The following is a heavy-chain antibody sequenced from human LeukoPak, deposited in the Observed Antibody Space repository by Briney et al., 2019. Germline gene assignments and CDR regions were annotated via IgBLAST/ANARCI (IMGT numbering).Heavy chain of an antibody. J-gene: IGHJ6*03. CDR2: ISSDGGDK. D-gene: IGHD3-9*01. CDR3: AREGHYDILTGYSPVEYYYYFMDV. V-gene: IGHV3-30*04. Sequence: GGSLRLSCAASGFTFSHYAIHWVRQAPGKGLEWVGVISSDGGDKYHADSVKGRFTISRDNSKNTLYLQMNSLRPEDTAVYYCAREGHYDILTGYSPVEYYYYFMDVWGKGTTVTVSS. CDR1: GFTFSHYA.